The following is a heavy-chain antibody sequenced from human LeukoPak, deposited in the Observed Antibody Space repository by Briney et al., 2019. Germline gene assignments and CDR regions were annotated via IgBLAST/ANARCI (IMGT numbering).Heavy chain of an antibody. CDR2: INPNSGGT. CDR1: GYTFTSYG. V-gene: IGHV1-2*02. Sequence: GESLKVSCKASGYTFTSYGISWVRQAPGQGLEWMGWINPNSGGTNYAQKFQGRVTMTRDTSISTAYMELSRLRSDDTAVYYCARVPPPEYYYDSSGYYRQSNWFAPWGQGTLVTVSS. J-gene: IGHJ5*02. D-gene: IGHD3-22*01. CDR3: ARVPPPEYYYDSSGYYRQSNWFAP.